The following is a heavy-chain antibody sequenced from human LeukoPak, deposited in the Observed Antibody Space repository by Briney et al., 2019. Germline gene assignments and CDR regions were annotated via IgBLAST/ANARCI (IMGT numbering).Heavy chain of an antibody. CDR2: IYYSGST. V-gene: IGHV4-39*01. CDR3: ARRGIAVSWD. Sequence: PSETLSLTCTVSGGSISSSSYYWGWIRQPPGKGLEWIGSIYYSGSTYYNPSLKSRVTISVDTSKNQFSLELSSVTAADTAVYYCARRGIAVSWDWGQGTLVTVSS. CDR1: GGSISSSSYY. J-gene: IGHJ4*02. D-gene: IGHD6-19*01.